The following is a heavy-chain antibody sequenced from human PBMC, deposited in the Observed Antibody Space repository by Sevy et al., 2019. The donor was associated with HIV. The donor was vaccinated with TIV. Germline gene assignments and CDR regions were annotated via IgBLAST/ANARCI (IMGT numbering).Heavy chain of an antibody. Sequence: SETLSLTCTVSGGSISSGGYYWSWIRQHPGKGLEWIGYIYYSGSTYYHPSLKSRVTISVDTSKNQFSLKLSSVTAADTAVYYCARERTNIWSGYYNRYFDYWGQGTLVTVSS. D-gene: IGHD3-3*01. CDR3: ARERTNIWSGYYNRYFDY. CDR1: GGSISSGGYY. V-gene: IGHV4-31*03. CDR2: IYYSGST. J-gene: IGHJ4*02.